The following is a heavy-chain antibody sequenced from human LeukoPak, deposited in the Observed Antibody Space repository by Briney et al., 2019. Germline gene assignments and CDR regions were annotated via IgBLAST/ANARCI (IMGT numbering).Heavy chain of an antibody. CDR2: ISGDGGRT. D-gene: IGHD2-21*02. J-gene: IGHJ4*02. V-gene: IGHV3-43*02. CDR1: GFTLYDYV. Sequence: GGSLRLSCAASGFTLYDYVMHWVRQAPGRGLEWVSLISGDGGRTYYADSVKGRFTISSDSSKNSLYLQMNSLRPEDTALYYCAKDMDCCGGNCFDYFDYWGQGTLVTVSS. CDR3: AKDMDCCGGNCFDYFDY.